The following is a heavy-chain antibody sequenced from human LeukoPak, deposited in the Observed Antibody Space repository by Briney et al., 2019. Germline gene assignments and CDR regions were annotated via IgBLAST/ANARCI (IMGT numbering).Heavy chain of an antibody. CDR3: ARDNGAAAVY. CDR1: GYSFTRYG. Sequence: VASVKVSCKASGYSFTRYGISWVRQAPGQGLEWMAWISTYNGNTNYAQKFQGRVTMTTDTSSSTAYMELRSLRYEDTALYYCARDNGAAAVYWGQGTLVTVSS. J-gene: IGHJ4*02. D-gene: IGHD6-13*01. CDR2: ISTYNGNT. V-gene: IGHV1-18*01.